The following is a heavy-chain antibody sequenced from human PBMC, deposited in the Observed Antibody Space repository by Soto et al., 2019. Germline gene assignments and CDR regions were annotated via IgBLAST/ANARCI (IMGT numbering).Heavy chain of an antibody. J-gene: IGHJ5*02. Sequence: QVQLVQSGAEVKKPGASVKVSCKASGYTFTSYDINRVRQATGQGLEWMGWMNPNSGNTGYAQKFQGRVTMTRNTSISTAYMDLSSLRSEDTAVYYCARERSAAGTGWFDPWGQGTLVTVSS. CDR1: GYTFTSYD. D-gene: IGHD6-13*01. CDR3: ARERSAAGTGWFDP. CDR2: MNPNSGNT. V-gene: IGHV1-8*01.